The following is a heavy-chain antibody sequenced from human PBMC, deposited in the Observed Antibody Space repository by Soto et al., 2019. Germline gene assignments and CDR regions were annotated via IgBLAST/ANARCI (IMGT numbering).Heavy chain of an antibody. CDR1: GFTFGNYA. D-gene: IGHD2-21*02. J-gene: IGHJ3*01. CDR2: ISDPGTST. CDR3: AKSLVTPSDAFDL. V-gene: IGHV3-23*01. Sequence: HPGVSLRLSCAASGFTFGNYAMNWVRQAPGEGLEWISSISDPGTSTYYANSVKGRFSMSRDNSKNTLFLQMNRLRADDTAVYFCAKSLVTPSDAFDLWGRGTLVTVSS.